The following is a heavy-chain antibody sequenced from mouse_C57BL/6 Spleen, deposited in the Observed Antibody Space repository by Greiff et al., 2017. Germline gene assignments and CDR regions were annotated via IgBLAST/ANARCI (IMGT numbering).Heavy chain of an antibody. J-gene: IGHJ3*01. CDR3: ARGGYYSNPAWFAY. Sequence: EVQRVESEGGLVQPGSSMKLSCTASGFTFSDYYMAWVRQVPEKGLEWVANINYDGSSTYYLDSLKSRFIISRDNAKNILYLQMSSLKSEDTATYYCARGGYYSNPAWFAYWGQGTLVTVSA. V-gene: IGHV5-16*01. CDR1: GFTFSDYY. D-gene: IGHD2-5*01. CDR2: INYDGSST.